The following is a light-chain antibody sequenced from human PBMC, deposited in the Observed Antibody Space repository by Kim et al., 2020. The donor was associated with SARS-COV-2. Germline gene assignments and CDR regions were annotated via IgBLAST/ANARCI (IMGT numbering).Light chain of an antibody. CDR3: QSYNRDNVI. J-gene: IGLJ2*01. CDR1: SGSIDYNY. V-gene: IGLV6-57*03. Sequence: GKTVTISSPRSSGSIDYNYVQWYQQRPGGVPTTVIYEDDQRPSGVSDRFSGSIDNSSNSASLTISGLRTEDEADYYCQSYNRDNVIFGGGTQLTVL. CDR2: EDD.